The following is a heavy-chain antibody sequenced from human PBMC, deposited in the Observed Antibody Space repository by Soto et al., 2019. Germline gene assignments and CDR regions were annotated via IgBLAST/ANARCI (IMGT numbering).Heavy chain of an antibody. D-gene: IGHD3-3*01. CDR2: IKNKANSYTA. V-gene: IGHV3-72*01. J-gene: IGHJ4*02. CDR1: GFTFSDHY. Sequence: EVQLVESGGGLVQPGGSLRLSCAASGFTFSDHYMDWVRQAPGKGLEWVGRIKNKANSYTAEYAASVRGRFTISRDDSKNSLYLQMNSLKTEDTALYYCARVWSGYSGGFFDYWGQGTLVTVSS. CDR3: ARVWSGYSGGFFDY.